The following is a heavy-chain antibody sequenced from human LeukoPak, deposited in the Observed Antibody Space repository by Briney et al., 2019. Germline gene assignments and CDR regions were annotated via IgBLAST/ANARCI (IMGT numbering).Heavy chain of an antibody. V-gene: IGHV4-39*01. CDR2: IYYTGST. Sequence: PSETLSPTRTVSGGSISGSIYFWGWIRQPPGKGLEWIGSIYYTGSTYYNPSLKSRVTISIDTSKNQFSLNLSSVTAADTAVYYCARRRGSGTYCFDYSGHGNLVTVPS. CDR1: GGSISGSIYF. CDR3: ARRRGSGTYCFDY. J-gene: IGHJ4*03. D-gene: IGHD3-10*01.